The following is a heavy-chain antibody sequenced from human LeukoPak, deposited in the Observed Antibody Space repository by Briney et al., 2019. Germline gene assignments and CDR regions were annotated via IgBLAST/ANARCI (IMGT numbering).Heavy chain of an antibody. CDR1: GFTFSNYT. CDR3: ARDYGGSSPFDY. V-gene: IGHV3-21*01. D-gene: IGHD4-23*01. Sequence: PGGSLRLSCAASGFTFSNYTMNWVRQAPGKGLEWVSSISSSRSYIYYAGSVKGRFTISRDNAKNSLYLQMNSLRAEDTAVYYCARDYGGSSPFDYWGQGTLVTVSS. CDR2: ISSSRSYI. J-gene: IGHJ4*02.